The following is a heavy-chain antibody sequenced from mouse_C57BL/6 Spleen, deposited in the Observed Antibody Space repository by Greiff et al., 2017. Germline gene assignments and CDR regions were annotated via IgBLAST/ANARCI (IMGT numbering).Heavy chain of an antibody. Sequence: VQLQQSGTELVKPGASVKLSCKASGYTFTSYWMHWVKQRPGQGLEWIGNINPSNGGTNYNEKFKSKATLTVDKSSSTAYMQLSSLTSEDSAVYYCARYYYYGSSYSGYYAMDYWGQGTSVTVSS. V-gene: IGHV1-53*01. CDR2: INPSNGGT. CDR3: ARYYYYGSSYSGYYAMDY. J-gene: IGHJ4*01. D-gene: IGHD1-1*01. CDR1: GYTFTSYW.